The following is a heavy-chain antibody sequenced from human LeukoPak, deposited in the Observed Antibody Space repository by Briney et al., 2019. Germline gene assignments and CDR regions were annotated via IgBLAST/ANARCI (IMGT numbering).Heavy chain of an antibody. V-gene: IGHV4-34*01. J-gene: IGHJ4*02. CDR3: ARVGNDVRYFDY. D-gene: IGHD1-1*01. CDR2: INHSGST. CDR1: GGSFSGYY. Sequence: SETLSLTCAVYGGSFSGYYWSWIRQPPGKGLEWIGEINHSGSTNYNPSLESRVTISVDTSKNQFSLKLSSVTAADTAVYYCARVGNDVRYFDYWGQGTLVTVSS.